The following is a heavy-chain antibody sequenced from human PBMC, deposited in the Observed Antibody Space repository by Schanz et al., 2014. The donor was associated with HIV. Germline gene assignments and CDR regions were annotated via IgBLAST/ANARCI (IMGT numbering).Heavy chain of an antibody. CDR1: GFTFNIYG. CDR3: AGEVSDFDY. Sequence: QVQLVESGGGVVQPGGSLRLSCATSGFTFNIYGLHWVRQAPGKGLEWVAVVSYDGKTAFYAVSVQGRFSISRDNSKNMLYLQMNSLRREDTAVYYCAGEVSDFDYWGQGTLVTVSS. CDR2: VSYDGKTA. V-gene: IGHV3-30*19. J-gene: IGHJ4*02. D-gene: IGHD3-10*01.